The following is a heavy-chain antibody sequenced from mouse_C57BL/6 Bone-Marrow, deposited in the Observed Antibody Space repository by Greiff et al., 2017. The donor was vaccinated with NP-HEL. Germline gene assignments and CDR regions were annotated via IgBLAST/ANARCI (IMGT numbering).Heavy chain of an antibody. Sequence: QVQLKESGAELAKPGASVKLSCKASGYTFTSYWMHWVKQRPGQGLEWIGYINPSSGYTKYNQKFKDKATLTADKSSSTAYMQLSSLTYEDSAVYYCARYYYGSSYAEYYFDYWGQGTTLTVSS. D-gene: IGHD1-1*01. CDR2: INPSSGYT. J-gene: IGHJ2*01. V-gene: IGHV1-7*01. CDR1: GYTFTSYW. CDR3: ARYYYGSSYAEYYFDY.